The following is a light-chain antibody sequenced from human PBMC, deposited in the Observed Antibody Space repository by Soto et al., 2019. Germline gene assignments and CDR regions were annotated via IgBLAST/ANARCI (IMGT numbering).Light chain of an antibody. V-gene: IGLV1-36*01. Sequence: QSVLTQPPSVSAAPRQRVTISCSGSSSNIGNNVVNWYQQLPGKAPKLLIYYDDLLPSGVSDRFSGSKSGTSASLAISGLQSEDEADYYCAAWDDSLSDYVFGAGTKLTVL. CDR3: AAWDDSLSDYV. CDR1: SSNIGNNV. CDR2: YDD. J-gene: IGLJ1*01.